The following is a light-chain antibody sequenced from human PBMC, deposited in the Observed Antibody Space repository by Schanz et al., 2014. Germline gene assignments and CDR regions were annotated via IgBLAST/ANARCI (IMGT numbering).Light chain of an antibody. CDR1: SSDVGGHNY. V-gene: IGLV2-8*01. Sequence: QSVLTQPPSASGSPGQSVTISCAGTSSDVGGHNYVSWYQQHPGKAPKLIIYDVSVRPSGVHDRFSGSKSGNTASLTVSGLQAEDEADYYCSSYAGSNNFCVFGTGTKVTVL. J-gene: IGLJ1*01. CDR3: SSYAGSNNFCV. CDR2: DVS.